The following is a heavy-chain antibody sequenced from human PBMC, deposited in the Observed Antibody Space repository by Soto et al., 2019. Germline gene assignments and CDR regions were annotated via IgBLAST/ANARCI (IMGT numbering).Heavy chain of an antibody. V-gene: IGHV1-69*12. CDR2: IIPIFGTA. CDR1: GGTFSSYA. CDR3: ARDLNTMVRGVRSPYYYYGMDV. D-gene: IGHD3-10*01. J-gene: IGHJ6*02. Sequence: QVQLVQSGAEVKKPGSSVKVSCKASGGTFSSYAISWVRQAPGQGLEWMGGIIPIFGTANYAQKFQGRVTITADESTSTAYMELSSLRSEDTAVYYCARDLNTMVRGVRSPYYYYGMDVWGQGTTVTVSS.